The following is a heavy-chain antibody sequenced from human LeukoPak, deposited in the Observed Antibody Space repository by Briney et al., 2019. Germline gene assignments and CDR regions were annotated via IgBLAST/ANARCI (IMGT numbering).Heavy chain of an antibody. Sequence: ASVKVSCKASGYIFTNYYLYWVRQAPGQGLEWTGVINPVGGVTTYAQRFQGRVTMTRDTSTSTFDAELSSLKSEDTAVYYCARLWSYYDNSGFFEDYWGQGTLVTVSS. V-gene: IGHV1-46*01. CDR3: ARLWSYYDNSGFFEDY. CDR1: GYIFTNYY. CDR2: INPVGGVT. D-gene: IGHD3-22*01. J-gene: IGHJ4*02.